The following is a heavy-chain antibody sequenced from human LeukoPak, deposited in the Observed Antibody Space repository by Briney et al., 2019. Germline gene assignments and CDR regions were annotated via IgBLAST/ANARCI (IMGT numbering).Heavy chain of an antibody. Sequence: PSETLSLTCTVSGGSISSYYWSWIRQPPGKGLEWIGYIYYSGSTNYNPSLKSRVTISVDTSKNQFSLKLSSVTAADTAVYYCAREGSSWYGSRWFDPWGQGTLVTVSS. V-gene: IGHV4-59*01. CDR3: AREGSSWYGSRWFDP. CDR2: IYYSGST. D-gene: IGHD6-13*01. J-gene: IGHJ5*02. CDR1: GGSISSYY.